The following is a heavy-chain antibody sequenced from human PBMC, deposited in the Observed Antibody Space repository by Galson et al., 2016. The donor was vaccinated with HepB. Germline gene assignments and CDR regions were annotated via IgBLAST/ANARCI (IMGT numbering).Heavy chain of an antibody. CDR1: GFTFSRYW. D-gene: IGHD1-14*01. Sequence: SLRLSCAASGFTFSRYWMGWVRQAPEKGLEWVATIKEDGSEKYYLDSVKGRFTISRDNAKNSLYLQMNSLRAEDRAVYYCAREVRRNSETYWGQGTLVTVSP. CDR3: AREVRRNSETY. CDR2: IKEDGSEK. V-gene: IGHV3-7*03. J-gene: IGHJ4*02.